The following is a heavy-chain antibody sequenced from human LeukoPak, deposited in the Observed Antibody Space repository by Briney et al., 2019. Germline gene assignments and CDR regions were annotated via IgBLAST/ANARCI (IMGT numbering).Heavy chain of an antibody. CDR1: GGSISSGGYY. CDR2: IYYSGRS. V-gene: IGHV4-31*03. D-gene: IGHD2-15*01. Sequence: PSQTLSLTCTVSGGSISSGGYYWSWIRQHPGKGLEWIGYIYYSGRSYYNPPLKSRVTISIDTSKTQCTLKLSSVTAADTAVYYCARLKGFNYFDYWGQGTLVTASS. J-gene: IGHJ4*02. CDR3: ARLKGFNYFDY.